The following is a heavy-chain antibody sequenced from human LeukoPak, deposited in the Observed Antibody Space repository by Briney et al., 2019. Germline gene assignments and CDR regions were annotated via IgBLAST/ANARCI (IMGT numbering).Heavy chain of an antibody. V-gene: IGHV3-33*08. J-gene: IGHJ4*02. Sequence: PGGSLRLSCAASGFTFSSYAMHWVRQAPGKGLEWVAVIWYDGSNKYYADSVKGRFTISRDNSKNTLYLQMNSLRAEDTAVYYCARWYSSGWYYFDYWGQGTLVTVSS. CDR1: GFTFSSYA. CDR2: IWYDGSNK. D-gene: IGHD6-19*01. CDR3: ARWYSSGWYYFDY.